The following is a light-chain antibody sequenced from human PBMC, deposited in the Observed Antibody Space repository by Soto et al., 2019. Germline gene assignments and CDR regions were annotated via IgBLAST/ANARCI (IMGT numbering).Light chain of an antibody. Sequence: QSALGQPFSVSGSPGQSMSICCNGKSPDGGGYNYVSWYQHHPGKGPKLIIYEVNNRPSGVSDRFSGSKSGNKASLTISNLEAEDESDYYCGSYTSTDTPFVFGTGTRVTVL. CDR2: EVN. V-gene: IGLV2-14*01. CDR1: SPDGGGYNY. CDR3: GSYTSTDTPFV. J-gene: IGLJ1*01.